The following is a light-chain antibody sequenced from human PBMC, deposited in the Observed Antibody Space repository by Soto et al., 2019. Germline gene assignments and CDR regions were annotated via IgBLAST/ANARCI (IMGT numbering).Light chain of an antibody. J-gene: IGLJ3*02. CDR2: DVS. Sequence: QSALTQPRSVSGSPGQSVTISCTGTSSDVGGYNYVSWYQQHPGKAPKLMIYDVSKRPSGVPDRFSASKSGNTASLTISGLQAEDEADYYCRSYAGNSNWVFGGGTKLTVL. V-gene: IGLV2-11*01. CDR1: SSDVGGYNY. CDR3: RSYAGNSNWV.